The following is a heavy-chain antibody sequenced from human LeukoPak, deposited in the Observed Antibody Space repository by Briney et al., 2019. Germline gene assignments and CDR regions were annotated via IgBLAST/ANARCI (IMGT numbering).Heavy chain of an antibody. CDR2: TSWNSGSI. Sequence: GGSLRLSCAASGFTFDDYAMHWVRQAPGKGLEWVSGTSWNSGSIGYADSVKGRFTISRDNTKNSLYLQMNSLRAEDTALYYCAKGPYYYDFWSGYYSWGQGTLSPSPQ. V-gene: IGHV3-9*01. J-gene: IGHJ4*02. D-gene: IGHD3-3*01. CDR1: GFTFDDYA. CDR3: AKGPYYYDFWSGYYS.